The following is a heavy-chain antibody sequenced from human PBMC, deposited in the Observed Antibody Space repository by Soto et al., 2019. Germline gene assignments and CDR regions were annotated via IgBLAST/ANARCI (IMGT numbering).Heavy chain of an antibody. D-gene: IGHD3-3*01. CDR2: IVVGSGNT. CDR3: AADPRITIFGVVIDDAFDI. V-gene: IGHV1-58*01. CDR1: GFTFTSSA. J-gene: IGHJ3*02. Sequence: QMQLVQSGPEVKKPGTSVKVSCKASGFTFTSSAVQWVRQARGQRLEWIGWIVVGSGNTNYAQKFQERVTITRDMSTSTAYMELSSLRSEDTAVYYCAADPRITIFGVVIDDAFDIWGQGTMVTVSS.